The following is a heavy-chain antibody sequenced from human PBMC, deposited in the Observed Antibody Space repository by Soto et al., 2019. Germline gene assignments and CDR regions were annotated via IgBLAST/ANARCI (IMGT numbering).Heavy chain of an antibody. J-gene: IGHJ6*02. CDR3: ARLTRTTSTYYSYYYGLAV. Sequence: PGESLKISCKGSGYSFTSYWIGWVRQMPGKGLEWMGIIYPGDSDTRYSPSFQGQVTISADKSISTAYLQWSSLKASDTAMYYCARLTRTTSTYYSYYYGLAVWRQGTMGTGSS. CDR2: IYPGDSDT. V-gene: IGHV5-51*01. D-gene: IGHD1-7*01. CDR1: GYSFTSYW.